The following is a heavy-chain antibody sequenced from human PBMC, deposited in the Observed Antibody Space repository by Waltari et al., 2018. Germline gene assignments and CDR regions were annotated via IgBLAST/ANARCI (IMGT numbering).Heavy chain of an antibody. J-gene: IGHJ4*02. D-gene: IGHD1-26*01. Sequence: DVQLVESGGCWVHAGGSRRLGGAASGFACRSYSMNWVRRAPGKGPEWVSYISAAGKYTISSAYSVRGRFTISRANATTSLYLQLNSLSAEDTAVYYCARDHLWAVDYWGLGTLVTVSS. CDR3: ARDHLWAVDY. CDR2: ISAAGKYTI. V-gene: IGHV3-48*01. CDR1: GFACRSYS.